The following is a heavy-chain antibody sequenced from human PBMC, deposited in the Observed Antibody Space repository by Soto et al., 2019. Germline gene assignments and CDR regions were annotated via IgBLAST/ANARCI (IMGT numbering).Heavy chain of an antibody. CDR1: GGSISSSSYY. CDR3: AESGGFWSGYYKPEYFQH. J-gene: IGHJ1*01. CDR2: IYYSGST. Sequence: SETLSLTCTVSGGSISSSSYYWGWIRQPPGKGLEWIGSIYYSGSTYYNPSLKSRVTISVDTSKNQFSLKLSSVTAADTAVYYCAESGGFWSGYYKPEYFQHWGQGTLVTVSS. V-gene: IGHV4-39*01. D-gene: IGHD3-3*01.